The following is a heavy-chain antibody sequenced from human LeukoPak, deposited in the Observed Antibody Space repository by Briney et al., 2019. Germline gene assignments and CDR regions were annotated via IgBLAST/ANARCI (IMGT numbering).Heavy chain of an antibody. CDR1: GGSISSYY. V-gene: IGHV4-4*07. J-gene: IGHJ5*02. Sequence: TSETLSLTCTVSGGSISSYYWSWIRQPPGKGLEWIGRIYTSGSTNYNPSLKSRVTMSVDTSKNQFSLKLSSVTAADTAVYYCARETRDTTIFGVFTALRFDPWGQGTLVTVSS. CDR3: ARETRDTTIFGVFTALRFDP. CDR2: IYTSGST. D-gene: IGHD3-3*01.